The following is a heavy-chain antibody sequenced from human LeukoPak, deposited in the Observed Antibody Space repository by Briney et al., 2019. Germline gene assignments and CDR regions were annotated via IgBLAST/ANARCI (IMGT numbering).Heavy chain of an antibody. CDR2: VSYDGSNK. J-gene: IGHJ6*02. V-gene: IGHV3-30*18. CDR1: GFTFSSYG. CDR3: AKDRVGPGSYNYIMDV. D-gene: IGHD5-24*01. Sequence: GGSLRLSCAASGFTFSSYGMHWVRQAPGKGLEWVALVSYDGSNKYYADSVKGRFTISRDNSKNTLYLQMNSLRAEDTAVYFCAKDRVGPGSYNYIMDVWGQGTTVTVSS.